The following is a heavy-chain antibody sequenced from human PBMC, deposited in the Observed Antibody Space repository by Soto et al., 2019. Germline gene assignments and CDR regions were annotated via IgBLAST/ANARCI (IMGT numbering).Heavy chain of an antibody. D-gene: IGHD3-3*02. CDR3: TSAESPCIAYFFDY. V-gene: IGHV3-49*04. CDR1: GFTFGKYA. J-gene: IGHJ4*02. CDR2: IRNQAYSETT. Sequence: GGSLRRSCTASGFTFGKYAINWVRQAPGKGLEWVGLIRNQAYSETTEYDAPLKGRFTISRDVSNPIAYLQMSSLQTEDSAVYYCTSAESPCIAYFFDYWGQGILVTGSS.